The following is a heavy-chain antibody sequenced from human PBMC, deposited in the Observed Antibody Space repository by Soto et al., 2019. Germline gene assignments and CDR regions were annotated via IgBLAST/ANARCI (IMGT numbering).Heavy chain of an antibody. Sequence: ASVKVSCKASGGTFSSYAISWVRQAPGQRLEWMGWIIASIGTTKYSQKFQGRVTVTRDTSASTAYMELSSLRSEDTAVYYCARGLLWFGEDYYYYGMDVWGQGTTVTVSS. CDR2: IIASIGTT. CDR1: GGTFSSYA. V-gene: IGHV1-3*01. CDR3: ARGLLWFGEDYYYYGMDV. J-gene: IGHJ6*02. D-gene: IGHD3-10*01.